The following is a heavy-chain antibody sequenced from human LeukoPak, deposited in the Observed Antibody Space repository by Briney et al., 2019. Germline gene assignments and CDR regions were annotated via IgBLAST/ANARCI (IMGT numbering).Heavy chain of an antibody. CDR2: IYYSGST. CDR1: GGSISSSSYY. D-gene: IGHD6-13*01. J-gene: IGHJ4*02. CDR3: ARHVRVPSIAAAGTGTRFDY. V-gene: IGHV4-39*01. Sequence: SETLSLTCTVSGGSISSSSYYWGWIRQPPGKGLEWIGSIYYSGSTYYNPSLKSRVTISVDTSKNQFSLKLSSVTAADTAVYYCARHVRVPSIAAAGTGTRFDYWGQGTLVTVSS.